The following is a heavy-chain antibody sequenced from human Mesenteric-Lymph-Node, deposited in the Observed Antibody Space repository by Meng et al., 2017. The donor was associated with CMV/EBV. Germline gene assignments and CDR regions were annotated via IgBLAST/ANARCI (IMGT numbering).Heavy chain of an antibody. Sequence: SETLSLTCAVHGGSFSAYYWNWIRQSPGKGPEWIGEINHVGTTNYNPSLASRLTMSVDTSRKQLSLKLSSVTAADTAVYYCARGRIDYWGQGTLVTVSS. J-gene: IGHJ4*02. CDR2: INHVGTT. CDR1: GGSFSAYY. V-gene: IGHV4-34*01. CDR3: ARGRIDY.